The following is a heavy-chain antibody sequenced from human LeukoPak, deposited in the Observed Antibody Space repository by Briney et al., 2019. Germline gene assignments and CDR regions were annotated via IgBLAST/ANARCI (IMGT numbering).Heavy chain of an antibody. V-gene: IGHV1-69*13. J-gene: IGHJ5*02. CDR2: IIPIFGTA. CDR1: GYTFASYA. Sequence: ASVKVSCKASGYTFASYAISWVRQAPGQGLEWMGGIIPIFGTANYAQKFQGRVTITADESTSTAYMELSSLRSEDTAVYYCARVPEGSSGWYWFDPWGQGTLVTVSS. D-gene: IGHD6-19*01. CDR3: ARVPEGSSGWYWFDP.